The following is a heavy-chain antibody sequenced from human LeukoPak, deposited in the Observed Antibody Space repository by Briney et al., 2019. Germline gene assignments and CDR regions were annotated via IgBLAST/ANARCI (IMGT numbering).Heavy chain of an antibody. D-gene: IGHD5-12*01. CDR2: VYDSGST. CDR1: GGSVSSSGYY. CDR3: AKHIVDTSGSMTDLHFDY. Sequence: SGALSVTCNVSGGSVSSSGYYWGWTRQTPGKGLECLVSVYDSGSTYLKPSLESRATTSVDPSNNQFFQRLSSETAADTSLSYCAKHIVDTSGSMTDLHFDYWGKGTPVTVSS. J-gene: IGHJ4*01. V-gene: IGHV4-39*01.